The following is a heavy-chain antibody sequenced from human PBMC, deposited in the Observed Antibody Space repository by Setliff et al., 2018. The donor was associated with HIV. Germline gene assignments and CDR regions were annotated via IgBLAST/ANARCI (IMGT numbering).Heavy chain of an antibody. CDR2: ISAYNGNK. V-gene: IGHV1-18*01. CDR1: GYTFTSYG. J-gene: IGHJ5*02. CDR3: AREPSGWYSKDNWFDP. D-gene: IGHD6-19*01. Sequence: ASVKVSCKASGYTFTSYGISWVRQAPGQGLEWMGWISAYNGNKNYAQKLQGRVTMTTDTSTSTAYMELSSLRSEDTAVYYCAREPSGWYSKDNWFDPWGRGTLVTVSS.